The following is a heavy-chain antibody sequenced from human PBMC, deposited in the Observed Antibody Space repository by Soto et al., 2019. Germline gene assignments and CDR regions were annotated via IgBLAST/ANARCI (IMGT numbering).Heavy chain of an antibody. D-gene: IGHD3-22*01. CDR3: AKEYYYDSSGLIIPIDY. CDR1: GFTFSSYG. Sequence: GGSLRLSCAASGFTFSSYGMHWVRQAPGKGLEWVAVISYDGSNKYYADSVKGRFTISRGNSKNTLYLQMNSLRAEDTAVYYCAKEYYYDSSGLIIPIDYGGQGTLVTVSS. V-gene: IGHV3-30*18. CDR2: ISYDGSNK. J-gene: IGHJ4*02.